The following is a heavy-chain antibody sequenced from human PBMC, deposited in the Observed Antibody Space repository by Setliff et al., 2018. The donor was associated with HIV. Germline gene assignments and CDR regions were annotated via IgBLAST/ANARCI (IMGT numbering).Heavy chain of an antibody. CDR2: FYSSSSR. V-gene: IGHV3-66*03. CDR1: GFNVNGHY. Sequence: GSLRLSCAASGFNVNGHYMAWIRQAPGREMEYVAIFYSSSSRYYADSVEGRFTISRDTSRNTLDLQMNSLRPDDTAVYYCAREASLIRTFDLWGHGTRVTVSS. J-gene: IGHJ4*01. CDR3: AREASLIRTFDL. D-gene: IGHD2-21*01.